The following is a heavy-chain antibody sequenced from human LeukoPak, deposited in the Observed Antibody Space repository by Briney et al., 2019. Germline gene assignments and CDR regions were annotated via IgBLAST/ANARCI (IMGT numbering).Heavy chain of an antibody. D-gene: IGHD6-13*01. Sequence: SETLSLTCTVSGGSINNYYWTWIRQPPGKGLEWIGYIYYSGSTNYNPSLKSRVTISVDTSKNQFSLRLSSVTAADTAVYYCARGRYVTTRGGAAAGFLDYWGQGTLVTVST. J-gene: IGHJ4*02. CDR3: ARGRYVTTRGGAAAGFLDY. CDR1: GGSINNYY. V-gene: IGHV4-59*12. CDR2: IYYSGST.